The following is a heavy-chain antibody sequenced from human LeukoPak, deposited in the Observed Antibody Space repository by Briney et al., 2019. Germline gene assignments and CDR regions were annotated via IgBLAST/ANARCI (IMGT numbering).Heavy chain of an antibody. D-gene: IGHD2-2*01. J-gene: IGHJ5*02. Sequence: ASVKVSCKASGYTFTGYYMHWVRQAPGQGLEWMGWINPNSGGTNDAQKFQGRVTMTRDTSISTAYMELSRLRSDDTAVYYCARDREAIVVVPAAPTSFDPWGQGTLVTVSS. V-gene: IGHV1-2*02. CDR1: GYTFTGYY. CDR2: INPNSGGT. CDR3: ARDREAIVVVPAAPTSFDP.